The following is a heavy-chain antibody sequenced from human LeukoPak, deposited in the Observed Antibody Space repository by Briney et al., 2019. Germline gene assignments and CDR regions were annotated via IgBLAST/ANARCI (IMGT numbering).Heavy chain of an antibody. J-gene: IGHJ3*02. D-gene: IGHD2-21*02. V-gene: IGHV3-30-3*01. CDR3: ARDRCGGDCFDAFDI. CDR2: ISYDGSNK. CDR1: GFTFSSYA. Sequence: QCGGSLRLSCAASGFTFSSYAMHWVRQAPGKGLEWVAVISYDGSNKYYADSVKGRFTISRDNSKTTLYLQMNSLRAEDTAVYYCARDRCGGDCFDAFDIWGQGTMVTVSS.